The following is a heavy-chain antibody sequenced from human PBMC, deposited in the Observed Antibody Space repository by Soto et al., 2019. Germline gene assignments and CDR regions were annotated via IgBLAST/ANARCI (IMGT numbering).Heavy chain of an antibody. CDR2: IIPIFGTA. CDR1: GGTFSSYA. D-gene: IGHD2-2*01. Sequence: ASVKVSCKASGGTFSSYAISWVRQAPGQGLEWMGGIIPIFGTANYAQKFQGRVTITADESTSTAYMELSSLRSEDTAVYYCARDPVVPAAIGFGYYYYYGMDVWGQGTTVTVSS. CDR3: ARDPVVPAAIGFGYYYYYGMDV. V-gene: IGHV1-69*13. J-gene: IGHJ6*02.